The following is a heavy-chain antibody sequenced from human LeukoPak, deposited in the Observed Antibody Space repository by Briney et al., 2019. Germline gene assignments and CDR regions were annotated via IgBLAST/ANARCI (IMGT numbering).Heavy chain of an antibody. J-gene: IGHJ4*02. CDR1: GFTFSIYS. Sequence: GGSLRLSCAASGFTFSIYSMNWVRQAPGKGLEWVSSTSGSTSYMFYADSVKGRLTISRDNAKSSVYLQMNSLRAEDTGVYYCARDRGVVAPAAYFDYWGRGALVTVSS. CDR3: ARDRGVVAPAAYFDY. V-gene: IGHV3-21*01. CDR2: TSGSTSYM. D-gene: IGHD2-2*01.